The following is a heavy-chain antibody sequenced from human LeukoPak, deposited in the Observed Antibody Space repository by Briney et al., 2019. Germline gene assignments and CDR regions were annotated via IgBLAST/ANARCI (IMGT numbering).Heavy chain of an antibody. CDR2: INHSGST. D-gene: IGHD6-13*01. J-gene: IGHJ4*02. Sequence: PSETLSLTCAVYGGSFSGYYWSWIRQPPGKGLEWIGEINHSGSTNYNPSLKSRVTISVDTSKNQFSLKLSSVTAADTAVYYCARWYDLFDYWGQGTLVTVSS. CDR1: GGSFSGYY. CDR3: ARWYDLFDY. V-gene: IGHV4-34*01.